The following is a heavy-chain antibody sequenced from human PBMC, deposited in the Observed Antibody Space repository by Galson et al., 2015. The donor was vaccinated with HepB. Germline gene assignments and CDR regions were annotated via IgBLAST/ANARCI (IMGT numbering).Heavy chain of an antibody. Sequence: SETLSLTCAVYGGSFSGYYWSWIRQPPGKGLEWIGEINHSGSTNYNPSLKSRVTISVDTSKNQFSLKLSSVTAADTAVYYCASGGYGSGSYIDYWGQGTLVTVSS. CDR2: INHSGST. J-gene: IGHJ4*02. V-gene: IGHV4-34*01. CDR3: ASGGYGSGSYIDY. CDR1: GGSFSGYY. D-gene: IGHD3-10*01.